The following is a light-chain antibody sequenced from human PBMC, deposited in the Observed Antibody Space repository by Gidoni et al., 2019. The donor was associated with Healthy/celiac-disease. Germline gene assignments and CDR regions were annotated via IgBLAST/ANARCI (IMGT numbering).Light chain of an antibody. Sequence: EIVMTQSTATLYVSPGERATLSCRASPSVSSNLAWYQQQPGQAPRLIIYCASIRATGIPARFSGSGSGTEFTLTISSLQSEDFAVYYCQQYNDWPPCTFGQXTKLEIK. CDR3: QQYNDWPPCT. CDR1: PSVSSN. J-gene: IGKJ2*02. V-gene: IGKV3D-15*01. CDR2: CAS.